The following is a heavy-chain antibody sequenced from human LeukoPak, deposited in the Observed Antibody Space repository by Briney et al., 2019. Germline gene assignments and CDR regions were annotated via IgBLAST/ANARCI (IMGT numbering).Heavy chain of an antibody. J-gene: IGHJ6*03. Sequence: ASVKVSCKASGGTFSSYAISWVRQAPGQGLEWMGRIIPILGIANYAQKLQGRVTMTTDTSTSTAYMELRSLRSDDTAVYYCARGSGPYYYYYMDVWGKGTTVTVSS. V-gene: IGHV1-69*04. CDR3: ARGSGPYYYYYMDV. CDR1: GGTFSSYA. D-gene: IGHD5-12*01. CDR2: IIPILGIA.